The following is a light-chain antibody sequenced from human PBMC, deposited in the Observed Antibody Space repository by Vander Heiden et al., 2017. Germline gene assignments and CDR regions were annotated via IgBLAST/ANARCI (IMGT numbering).Light chain of an antibody. CDR2: HDS. J-gene: IGLJ1*01. V-gene: IGLV3-1*01. CDR1: KLGDKY. Sequence: SYELTQPPSVSVPPGQTASITCSGDKLGDKYACWYQQKPGQSPVLVIYHDSKRPSGIPERFSGSNSGTTATLTTSGTQAMDEADYYCQAWDSSTANYVFGTGTKVTVL. CDR3: QAWDSSTANYV.